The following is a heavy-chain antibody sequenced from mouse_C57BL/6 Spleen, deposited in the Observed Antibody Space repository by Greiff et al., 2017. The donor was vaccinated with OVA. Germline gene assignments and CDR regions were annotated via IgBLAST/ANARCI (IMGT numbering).Heavy chain of an antibody. D-gene: IGHD1-1*01. Sequence: VQLQESGAELVRPGTSVKMSCKASGYTFTNYWIGWAKQRPGHGLEWIGDIYPGGGYTNYNEKFKGKATLTADKSSSTAYMQFSSLTSEDSAIYYCARRSYDYDAMDYWGQGTSVTVSS. V-gene: IGHV1-63*01. CDR2: IYPGGGYT. CDR3: ARRSYDYDAMDY. J-gene: IGHJ4*01. CDR1: GYTFTNYW.